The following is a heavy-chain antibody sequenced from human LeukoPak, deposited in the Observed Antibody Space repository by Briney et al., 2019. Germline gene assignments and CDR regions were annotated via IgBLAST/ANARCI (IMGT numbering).Heavy chain of an antibody. J-gene: IGHJ4*02. CDR1: DYSISSSNW. Sequence: SDTLSLTCAVSDYSISSSNWWGWIRQPPGKGLEWIGYIHYSGSTYYNPSLKSRVTISVDRSKNQFSLKLSSVTAADTAVYYCARGYSKVVPADYWGQGTLVTVSS. CDR3: ARGYSKVVPADY. D-gene: IGHD2-2*01. CDR2: IHYSGST. V-gene: IGHV4-28*01.